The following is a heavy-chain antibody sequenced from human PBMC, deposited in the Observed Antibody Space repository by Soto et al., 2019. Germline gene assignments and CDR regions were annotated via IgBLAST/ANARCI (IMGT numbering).Heavy chain of an antibody. Sequence: GGSLRLSCAASGFTLSDYYMDWLRQAPGEGLEWVGRTRNRANRHTTEYAASVKGRFTISRDDSSNSLYLQINSLKTEDTAVYYCASGGNTNWRYFAYRGQGTLVTVSS. CDR2: TRNRANRHTT. CDR3: ASGGNTNWRYFAY. J-gene: IGHJ4*02. V-gene: IGHV3-72*01. D-gene: IGHD1-1*01. CDR1: GFTLSDYY.